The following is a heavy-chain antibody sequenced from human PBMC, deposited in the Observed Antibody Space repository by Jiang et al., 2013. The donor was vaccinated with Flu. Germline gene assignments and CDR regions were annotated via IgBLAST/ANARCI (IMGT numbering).Heavy chain of an antibody. CDR3: AKDRGAGTYYAATSMDS. J-gene: IGHJ5*01. Sequence: SGFTFDDYAMHWVRQGPGKGLEWVASLSWNSGRIAYADSVKSRFTISRDNTKNSLYLHMNSLRLEDTAVYYCAKDRGAGTYYAATSMDSWGQGTRVIVSS. D-gene: IGHD1-26*01. V-gene: IGHV3-9*01. CDR2: LSWNSGRI. CDR1: GFTFDDYA.